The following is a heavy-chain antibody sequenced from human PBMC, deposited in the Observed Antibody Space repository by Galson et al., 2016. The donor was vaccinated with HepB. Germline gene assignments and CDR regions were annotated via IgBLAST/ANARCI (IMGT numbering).Heavy chain of an antibody. V-gene: IGHV4-39*01. CDR1: GGSVSSSTYY. CDR2: VYYSGST. J-gene: IGHJ4*02. D-gene: IGHD4-23*01. Sequence: SETLSLTCTVSGGSVSSSTYYWGWIRQPPGKGLEWIGSVYYSGSTYYTPSLKSRLTISVETSENQFSLTLSSVTAADAAVYYCARARWTLDYWGQGILVTVSS. CDR3: ARARWTLDY.